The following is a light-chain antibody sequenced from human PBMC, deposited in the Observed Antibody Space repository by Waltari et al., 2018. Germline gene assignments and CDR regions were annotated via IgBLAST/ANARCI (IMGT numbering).Light chain of an antibody. Sequence: EIVLTQSPGTLSLSPGESATLSCRASQSVSNNYLLWYQQKPGQAPRVLIYGASNRATGIPDRFSGSGSGTDFTLSISRLEPEDVAVYYCQQFGSSPRTFGQGTKVEIK. J-gene: IGKJ1*01. V-gene: IGKV3-20*01. CDR3: QQFGSSPRT. CDR2: GAS. CDR1: QSVSNNY.